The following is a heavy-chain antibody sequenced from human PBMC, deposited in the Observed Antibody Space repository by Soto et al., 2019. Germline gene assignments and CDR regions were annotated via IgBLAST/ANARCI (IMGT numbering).Heavy chain of an antibody. Sequence: PSETLSLTCTVSGGSISSYYWSWIRQPPGKGLEWIGYIYYSGSTNYNPSLKSRVTISVDTSKNQFSLKLSSVTAADTAVYYCAMTEDYYGSGSYYKFDYWGQGTLVTVSS. CDR3: AMTEDYYGSGSYYKFDY. V-gene: IGHV4-59*01. D-gene: IGHD3-10*01. CDR1: GGSISSYY. CDR2: IYYSGST. J-gene: IGHJ4*02.